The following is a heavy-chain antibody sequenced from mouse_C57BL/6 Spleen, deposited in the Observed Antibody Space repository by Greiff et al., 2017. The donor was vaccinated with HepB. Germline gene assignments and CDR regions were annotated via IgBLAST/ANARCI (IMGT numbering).Heavy chain of an antibody. CDR2: IYPGDGDT. J-gene: IGHJ1*03. CDR3: ARYPYYYGSSRYFDV. CDR1: GYAFSSSW. D-gene: IGHD1-1*01. Sequence: QVQLKQSGPELVKPGASVKISCKASGYAFSSSWMNWVKQRPGKGLEWIGRIYPGDGDTNYNGKFKGKATLTADKSSSTAYMQLSILTSEDSAVYFCARYPYYYGSSRYFDVWGTGTTVTVSS. V-gene: IGHV1-82*01.